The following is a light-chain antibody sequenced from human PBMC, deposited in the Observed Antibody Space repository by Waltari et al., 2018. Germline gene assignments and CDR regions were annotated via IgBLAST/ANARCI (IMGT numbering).Light chain of an antibody. CDR3: QQSYSTPRT. CDR2: GAS. CDR1: RSISNY. J-gene: IGKJ1*01. V-gene: IGKV1-39*01. Sequence: DIQMTQSPSSLSASVADRVTITCRASRSISNYLNWYQQQPGKAPQLLIYGASSLQSGVPSRFSGSGAGTDFTLTISSLQPEDFATYYCQQSYSTPRTFGQGTKVEIK.